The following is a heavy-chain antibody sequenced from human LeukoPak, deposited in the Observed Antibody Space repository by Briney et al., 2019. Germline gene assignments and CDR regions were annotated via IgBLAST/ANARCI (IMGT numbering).Heavy chain of an antibody. CDR1: GLTSQFRNYG. J-gene: IGHJ6*03. CDR2: ISGSGYNT. Sequence: PGESLRLSCAASGLTSQFRNYGMSWVRQAPGKGLEWVSTISGSGYNTYYADSVKGRFTISRDSSKNMVFLQMHSLRAEDSAVYYCAKGAEEGVVITPVYYYYMDVWGKGTTVTISS. D-gene: IGHD3-22*01. CDR3: AKGAEEGVVITPVYYYYMDV. V-gene: IGHV3-23*01.